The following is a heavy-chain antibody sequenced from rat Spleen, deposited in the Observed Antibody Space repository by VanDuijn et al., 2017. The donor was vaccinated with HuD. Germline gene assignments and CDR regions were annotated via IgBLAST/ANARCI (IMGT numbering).Heavy chain of an antibody. Sequence: QVQLKESGPGLVQSSQTLSLTCNVSGFSLFSYAVNWVRQPPGKGLEWMGGIWGDGNTDYNSGFKSRLSISRDTSKSQVFLKMNSLQTEDTAIYFCTSPFRWFAYWGQGTLVTVSS. CDR1: GFSLFSYA. V-gene: IGHV2-13*01. J-gene: IGHJ3*01. CDR3: TSPFRWFAY. CDR2: IWGDGNT.